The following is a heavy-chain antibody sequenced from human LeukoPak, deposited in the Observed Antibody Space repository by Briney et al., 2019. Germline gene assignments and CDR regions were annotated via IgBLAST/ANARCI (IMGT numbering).Heavy chain of an antibody. CDR2: VNSDGSST. CDR1: RSTFSSYW. Sequence: AGSLRLSCAASRSTFSSYWMHWVRQAPGKGLVWVSRVNSDGSSTNYADSVKGRFTISRDNSKNTLYLQMNSLRAEDTAVYYCAREYMDVWGKGTTVTISS. J-gene: IGHJ6*03. CDR3: AREYMDV. V-gene: IGHV3-74*01.